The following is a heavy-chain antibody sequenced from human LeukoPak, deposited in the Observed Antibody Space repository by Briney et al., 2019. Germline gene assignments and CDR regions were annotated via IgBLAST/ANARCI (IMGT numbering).Heavy chain of an antibody. Sequence: SETLSLTCAVSGGSISSSSYYWGWIRQTPGKGLEFIGSIHYSGSTYYNPSLKSRVTISVDTSKNQFSLNLSSVTAADTAVYYCARGPEGMSANSLDPWGQGTLVTVSS. CDR1: GGSISSSSYY. D-gene: IGHD6-13*01. V-gene: IGHV4-39*01. CDR2: IHYSGST. J-gene: IGHJ5*02. CDR3: ARGPEGMSANSLDP.